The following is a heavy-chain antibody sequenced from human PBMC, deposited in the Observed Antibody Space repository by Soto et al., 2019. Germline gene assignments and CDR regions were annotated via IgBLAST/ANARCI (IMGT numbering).Heavy chain of an antibody. CDR1: GGSFNGYY. J-gene: IGHJ4*02. D-gene: IGHD5-18*01. CDR3: AGDNTAMAESHDY. V-gene: IGHV4-34*12. Sequence: SETLSLTCAVYGGSFNGYYWSWIRQPPGKGLEWIGEIIHSGSTNYNPSLKSRVTISVDTSKNQFSLKLSSVTAADTAVYYCAGDNTAMAESHDYWGQGTLVTVSS. CDR2: IIHSGST.